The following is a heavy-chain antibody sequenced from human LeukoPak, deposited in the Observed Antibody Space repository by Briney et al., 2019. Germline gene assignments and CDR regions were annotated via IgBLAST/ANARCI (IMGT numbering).Heavy chain of an antibody. CDR1: GFTFSSYA. Sequence: GGSLRLSCAASGFTFSSYAMHWVRQAPGKGLEWVSSISSSSSYIYYADSVKGRFTISRDNAKNSLYLQMNSLRAEDTAVYYCARDYCSSTSCYRILENAFDIWGQGTMVTVSS. D-gene: IGHD2-2*02. CDR3: ARDYCSSTSCYRILENAFDI. J-gene: IGHJ3*02. V-gene: IGHV3-21*01. CDR2: ISSSSSYI.